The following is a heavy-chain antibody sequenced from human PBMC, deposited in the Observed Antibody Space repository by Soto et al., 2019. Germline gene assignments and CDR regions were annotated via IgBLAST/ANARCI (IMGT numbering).Heavy chain of an antibody. D-gene: IGHD3-3*01. V-gene: IGHV3-23*01. CDR2: ISGSGGTT. J-gene: IGHJ4*02. CDR3: AKVRGTKIFDVVSLFDY. Sequence: GGSLRLSCAASGFTFSSYAMSWVRQAPGKGLECVSTISGSGGTTYYADSVKGRFTISRDNSKNTLYLQMNSLRAEDTAVYYCAKVRGTKIFDVVSLFDYWGQGTLVTVSS. CDR1: GFTFSSYA.